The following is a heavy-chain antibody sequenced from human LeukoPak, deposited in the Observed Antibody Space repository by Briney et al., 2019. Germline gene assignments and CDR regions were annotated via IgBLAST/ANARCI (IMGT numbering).Heavy chain of an antibody. CDR1: GYIFANYW. CDR2: IYPGDSDT. CDR3: ARFRSSSSWDF. Sequence: GESLKISCKGSGYIFANYWIAWVRQMPGKGLECMGIIYPGDSDTRYSPSFQGQVTISADKSISTAYLQWSSLKASDTAMYYCARFRSSSSWDFWGQGTLVTVSS. J-gene: IGHJ4*02. V-gene: IGHV5-51*01. D-gene: IGHD6-6*01.